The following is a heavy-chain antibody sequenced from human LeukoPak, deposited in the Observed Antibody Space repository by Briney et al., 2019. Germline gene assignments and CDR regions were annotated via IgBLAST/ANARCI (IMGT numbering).Heavy chain of an antibody. D-gene: IGHD4-17*01. CDR2: IYYSGST. V-gene: IGHV4-30-4*01. Sequence: SETLSLTCTVSGGSICSGDYYCRGVRQPPGKGREWIGYIYYSGSTYHNPALKSRVTIPVDTSKTKFSLKLSSVTAADTAVYYCDRGMTTVTSFRTDDAFDIWGQGTMVTVSS. CDR3: DRGMTTVTSFRTDDAFDI. J-gene: IGHJ3*02. CDR1: GGSICSGDYY.